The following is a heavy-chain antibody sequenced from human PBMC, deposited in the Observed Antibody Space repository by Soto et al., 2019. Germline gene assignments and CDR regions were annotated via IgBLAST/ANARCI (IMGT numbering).Heavy chain of an antibody. V-gene: IGHV3-13*01. CDR3: ARDLDVVVPAASYGMDV. J-gene: IGHJ6*02. CDR2: IGSVGET. D-gene: IGHD2-2*01. Sequence: WVPPIGSVGETYHPGSVKGRFTISRDNAKNSLYLQMNSLRAEDTAVYYCARDLDVVVPAASYGMDVWGQGATVTVSS.